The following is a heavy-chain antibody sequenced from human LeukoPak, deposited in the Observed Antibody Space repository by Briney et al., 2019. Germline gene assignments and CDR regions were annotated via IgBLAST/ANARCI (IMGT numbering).Heavy chain of an antibody. CDR3: ARDLAAAGTKLPDY. CDR1: GFTFSSYA. CDR2: ISYDGGNK. V-gene: IGHV3-30-3*01. J-gene: IGHJ4*02. Sequence: GGSLGLSCAASGFTFSSYAMHWVRQAPGKGLEWVAVISYDGGNKYYADSVKGRFTISRDNSKNTLYLQMNSLRAEDTAVYYCARDLAAAGTKLPDYWGQGTLVTVSS. D-gene: IGHD6-13*01.